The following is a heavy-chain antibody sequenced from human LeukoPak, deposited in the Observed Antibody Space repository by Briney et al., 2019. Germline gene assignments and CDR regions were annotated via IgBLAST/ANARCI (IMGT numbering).Heavy chain of an antibody. Sequence: GESLKISCKGSGYSFTSYWIGWVRQMPGKGLEWMGIIYPGDSDTRYSPSFQGQVTISADKSISTAYLQWSSLKASHTAMYYCARYYYGSGRGANWFDPWGQGTLVTVSS. CDR3: ARYYYGSGRGANWFDP. J-gene: IGHJ5*02. CDR2: IYPGDSDT. CDR1: GYSFTSYW. D-gene: IGHD3-10*01. V-gene: IGHV5-51*01.